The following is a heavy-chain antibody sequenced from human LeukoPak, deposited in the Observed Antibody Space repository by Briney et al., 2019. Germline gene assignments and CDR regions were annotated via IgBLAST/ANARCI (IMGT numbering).Heavy chain of an antibody. Sequence: SETLSLTCTVSGGSISSYYWSWIRQPPGKGLEWIGYIYYSGSTNYNPSLKSRVTISVDASKNQFSLKLSSVTAADTAVYYCARGPCSGGRCYYYYYGMDVWGQGTTVTVSS. CDR1: GGSISSYY. J-gene: IGHJ6*02. CDR2: IYYSGST. D-gene: IGHD2-15*01. CDR3: ARGPCSGGRCYYYYYGMDV. V-gene: IGHV4-59*01.